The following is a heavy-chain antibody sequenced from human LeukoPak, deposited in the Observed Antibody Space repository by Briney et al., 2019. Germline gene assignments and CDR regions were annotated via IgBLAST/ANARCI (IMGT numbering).Heavy chain of an antibody. CDR3: ARDLYYYDSSGYFFSD. CDR1: GFTFSSYA. CDR2: ISYDGSNK. Sequence: PGRSLRLSCAASGFTFSSYAMHWVRQAPGKGLEWVAVISYDGSNKYYADSVKGRFTISRDNSKNTLYLQMNSLRAEDTAVYYCARDLYYYDSSGYFFSDWGQGTLVTVSS. V-gene: IGHV3-30*01. D-gene: IGHD3-22*01. J-gene: IGHJ4*02.